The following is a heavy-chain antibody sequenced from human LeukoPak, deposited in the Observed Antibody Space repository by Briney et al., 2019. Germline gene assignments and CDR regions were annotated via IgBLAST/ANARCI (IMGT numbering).Heavy chain of an antibody. Sequence: SETLSLTCAVYGGSFSGYYWSWIRQPPGKGLEWIGEINHSGSTNYNPSLKSRVTISVDTSKNQFSLKLSSVTAADTAVYYCARQYSSSWPYYYYYMDVWGKGTTVTVSS. CDR1: GGSFSGYY. D-gene: IGHD6-13*01. J-gene: IGHJ6*03. V-gene: IGHV4-34*01. CDR2: INHSGST. CDR3: ARQYSSSWPYYYYYMDV.